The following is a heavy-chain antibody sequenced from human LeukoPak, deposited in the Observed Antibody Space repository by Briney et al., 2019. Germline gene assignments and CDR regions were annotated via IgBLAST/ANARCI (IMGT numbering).Heavy chain of an antibody. D-gene: IGHD6-19*01. Sequence: QPGGSLSLSCAASGFAFSSDAMSWVRQAPGGGLEWVAVISGSGGSTYYADSVKGRFTISRDNSKNTLYLQMNSLRAEDTAVYYCAKDWRQWLVNWYFQHWGQGTLVTVSS. J-gene: IGHJ1*01. CDR3: AKDWRQWLVNWYFQH. CDR1: GFAFSSDA. CDR2: ISGSGGST. V-gene: IGHV3-23*01.